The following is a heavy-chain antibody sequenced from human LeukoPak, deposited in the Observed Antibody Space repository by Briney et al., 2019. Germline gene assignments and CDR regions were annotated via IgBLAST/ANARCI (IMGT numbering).Heavy chain of an antibody. Sequence: PGGSLRLSCAASGFIFSNYPMSWVRQAPGKGLEWVSGVSGSDGSTYYADSVKGRFTISRDNSKNTLYLQMNGLRAEDTALYYCAKTGMYWNGYYIDYRAFDNWGQGTVVTVSS. D-gene: IGHD3-3*01. CDR1: GFIFSNYP. J-gene: IGHJ3*02. CDR2: VSGSDGST. V-gene: IGHV3-23*01. CDR3: AKTGMYWNGYYIDYRAFDN.